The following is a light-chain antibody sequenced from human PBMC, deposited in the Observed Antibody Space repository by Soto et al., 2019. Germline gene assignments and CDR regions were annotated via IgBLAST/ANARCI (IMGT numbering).Light chain of an antibody. J-gene: IGLJ1*01. Sequence: QAVVTQEPSLTVSPGGTVTLTCGSSTGAVTSGYYPNWFQQKPGQAPRPLICSTSNKYSWTPARFSGSLLGGKAALTLSRVQPEDEADYYCLLYYGGVHVFGTGTKVTVL. V-gene: IGLV7-43*01. CDR3: LLYYGGVHV. CDR1: TGAVTSGYY. CDR2: STS.